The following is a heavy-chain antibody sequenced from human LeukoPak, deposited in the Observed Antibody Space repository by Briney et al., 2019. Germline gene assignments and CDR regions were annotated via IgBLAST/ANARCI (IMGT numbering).Heavy chain of an antibody. D-gene: IGHD3-16*01. V-gene: IGHV3-23*01. CDR3: AKGTTDYDASDPLDF. J-gene: IGHJ4*02. CDR2: ITGSGDSA. Sequence: PGGSLRLSCAASGFTFSSYAMTWVRQAPGKGLEWVSAITGSGDSAYYSDSVKGRFTISRDQSKSTVYLQMTSLRAEDTAVFYCAKGTTDYDASDPLDFWGQGTLVTVPS. CDR1: GFTFSSYA.